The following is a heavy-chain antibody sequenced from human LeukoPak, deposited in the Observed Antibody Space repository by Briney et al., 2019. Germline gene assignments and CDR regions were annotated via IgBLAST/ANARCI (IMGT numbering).Heavy chain of an antibody. J-gene: IGHJ6*02. Sequence: SETLSLTCTVSGDSIGDYYWSWIRQPPGNGLEWIGYIYYSGSTNYNPSLKSRVTISVDTSKNQFSLKLSSVTAADTAVYYCARDQTGTWRYYYAMDVWGQGTTVTVSS. CDR2: IYYSGST. CDR3: ARDQTGTWRYYYAMDV. V-gene: IGHV4-59*01. CDR1: GDSIGDYY. D-gene: IGHD3-10*01.